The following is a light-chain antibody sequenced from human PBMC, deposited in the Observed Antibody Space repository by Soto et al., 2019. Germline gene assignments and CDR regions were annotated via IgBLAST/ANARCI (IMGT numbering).Light chain of an antibody. J-gene: IGLJ3*02. CDR1: SSNLGDNT. CDR3: ATWDDSLKGPV. Sequence: QAVLTQPPSASGTPGQRVTISCSGSSSNLGDNTVNWYQQLPGTAPKLLIYRNNRRPSEVPDRFSGSKSGTSASLAISGLQSDDEADYYCATWDDSLKGPVFGGGTQLTVL. CDR2: RNN. V-gene: IGLV1-44*01.